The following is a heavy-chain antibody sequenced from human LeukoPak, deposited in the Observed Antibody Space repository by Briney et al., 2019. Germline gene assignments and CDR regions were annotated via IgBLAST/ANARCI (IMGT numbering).Heavy chain of an antibody. Sequence: ASVKVSCKASGYTFTSYGISWVRQAPGQGLEWMGWIGAYNGNTNYAQKLQGRLTMTTDTSTSTSYMELRSLRSDDTAVYYCARALAQGGSFDLYYFDSWGQGSLVTVSS. CDR3: ARALAQGGSFDLYYFDS. CDR2: IGAYNGNT. V-gene: IGHV1-18*01. D-gene: IGHD3-9*01. CDR1: GYTFTSYG. J-gene: IGHJ4*02.